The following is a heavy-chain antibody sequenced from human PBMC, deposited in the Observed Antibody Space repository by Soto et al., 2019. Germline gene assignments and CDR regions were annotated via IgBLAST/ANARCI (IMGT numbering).Heavy chain of an antibody. V-gene: IGHV3-15*07. CDR3: TTDSYFTMELVRFDF. Sequence: GGSLILSCAASGFNFTTAWINWVRQAPGKGLEWVGRIKSKNDGGTADFAAPVKGRFAISRDDSKNMVDLQMNNLKTEDTAVYYCTTDSYFTMELVRFDFWGLGTLVTVSS. J-gene: IGHJ4*01. CDR1: GFNFTTAW. CDR2: IKSKNDGGTA. D-gene: IGHD1-7*01.